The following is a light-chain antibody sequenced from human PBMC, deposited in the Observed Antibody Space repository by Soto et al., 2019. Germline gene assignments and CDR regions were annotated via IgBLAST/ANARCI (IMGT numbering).Light chain of an antibody. V-gene: IGKV3-11*01. CDR1: HSVDIY. Sequence: VLTQSPVTLALSPGDGATLSCRTSHSVDIYLAWYQQKPGQAPRLLIYDASNRATGIPARFSGSGSGTDFTLTISSLEPEDFAVYYCQQRKYWPPLTFGGGTKVELK. J-gene: IGKJ4*01. CDR2: DAS. CDR3: QQRKYWPPLT.